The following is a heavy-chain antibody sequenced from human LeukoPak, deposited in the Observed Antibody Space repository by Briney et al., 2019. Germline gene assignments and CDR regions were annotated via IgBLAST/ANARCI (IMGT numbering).Heavy chain of an antibody. Sequence: ASVKVSCKASGGTFSSYAISWVRQAPGQGLEWMGGIIPIFGTANYAQKFQGRVTITADESTSTAYMELSSLRSEDTAVYYCARDAGYCSSTSCLGDYWGQGTLVTVSS. J-gene: IGHJ4*02. CDR1: GGTFSSYA. D-gene: IGHD2-2*01. V-gene: IGHV1-69*13. CDR3: ARDAGYCSSTSCLGDY. CDR2: IIPIFGTA.